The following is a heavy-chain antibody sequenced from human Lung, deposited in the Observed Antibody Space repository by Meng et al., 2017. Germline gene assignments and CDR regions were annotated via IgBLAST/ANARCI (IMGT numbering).Heavy chain of an antibody. Sequence: QVQLLPSGAGVRKPGASVKVSCKASGHTFTRYGMSWVRRAPGQGLEWMGWISAYNGNTNYAQKLQGRVTMTTDTSTSTAYMELRSLRSDDTAVYYCAASTSIAGSPFDYWGQGTLVTVSS. J-gene: IGHJ4*02. CDR2: ISAYNGNT. CDR1: GHTFTRYG. CDR3: AASTSIAGSPFDY. V-gene: IGHV1-18*01. D-gene: IGHD6-6*01.